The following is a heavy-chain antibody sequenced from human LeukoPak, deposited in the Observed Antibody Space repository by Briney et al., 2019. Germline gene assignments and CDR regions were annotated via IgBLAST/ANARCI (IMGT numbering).Heavy chain of an antibody. CDR3: AVLSGLRIYYFDY. Sequence: GASLQISCKGSGYSFTSYWIGWVRQMPGKGLEWMGIIYPGDSDTRYSPSFQGQVTISADKSISTAYLQWSSLKASDTAMYYCAVLSGLRIYYFDYWGQGTLVTVSS. J-gene: IGHJ4*02. CDR2: IYPGDSDT. D-gene: IGHD3-22*01. V-gene: IGHV5-51*01. CDR1: GYSFTSYW.